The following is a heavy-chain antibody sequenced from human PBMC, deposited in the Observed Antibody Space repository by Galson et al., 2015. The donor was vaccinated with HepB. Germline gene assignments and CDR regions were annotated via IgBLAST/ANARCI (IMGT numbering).Heavy chain of an antibody. Sequence: SLRLSCAASGFTFSSYAMYWVRQAPGKGLEWVAVISYDGSNKYYADSVKGRFTISRDNSKNTLYLQMNSLRAEDTAVYYCARDPLGKPYPSGMDVWGQGTTVTVSS. J-gene: IGHJ6*02. CDR2: ISYDGSNK. V-gene: IGHV3-30-3*01. CDR1: GFTFSSYA. D-gene: IGHD3-16*01. CDR3: ARDPLGKPYPSGMDV.